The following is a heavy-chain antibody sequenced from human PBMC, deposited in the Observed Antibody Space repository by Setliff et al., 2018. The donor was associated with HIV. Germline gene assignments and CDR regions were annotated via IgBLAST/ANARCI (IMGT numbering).Heavy chain of an antibody. J-gene: IGHJ6*02. CDR3: ACIAVAGPGYYYYGMDV. V-gene: IGHV4-38-2*02. D-gene: IGHD6-19*01. Sequence: SETLSLTCTVSGYSISSGYYGGWIRQPTGKGLEWIGSIYHSGSTYYNPSLTRRVTISVDTSKNQFSLKLSSVTAADTAVYYCACIAVAGPGYYYYGMDVWGQGTTVTVSS. CDR2: IYHSGST. CDR1: GYSISSGYY.